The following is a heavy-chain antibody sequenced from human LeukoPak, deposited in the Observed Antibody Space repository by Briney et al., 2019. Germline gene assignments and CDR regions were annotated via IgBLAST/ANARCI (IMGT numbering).Heavy chain of an antibody. Sequence: GGSLRLSCAASGFTFSSYAMSWVRQAPGKGLEWVSAISGSGGSTYYADSVKGRYTISRDNSKNTLYLQMNSLRAEDTAVYYCAKARNHYYDSSGYSYWGQGTLVTVSS. D-gene: IGHD3-22*01. CDR3: AKARNHYYDSSGYSY. V-gene: IGHV3-23*01. CDR1: GFTFSSYA. CDR2: ISGSGGST. J-gene: IGHJ4*02.